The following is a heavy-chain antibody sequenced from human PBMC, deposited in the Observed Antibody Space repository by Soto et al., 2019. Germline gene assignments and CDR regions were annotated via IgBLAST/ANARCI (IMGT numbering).Heavy chain of an antibody. Sequence: EEQLVESGGGLVKPGGYLRLSCAASGFTFSNAWMSWVRQAPGKGLEWVGRIKTKTDGGPTDYAAPVKDRFTISRDDSKNTLYLQMNSLKTEDTAVYYCATASSGFARYFDLWGRGTLVIVSS. V-gene: IGHV3-15*01. CDR2: IKTKTDGGPT. CDR1: GFTFSNAW. CDR3: ATASSGFARYFDL. J-gene: IGHJ2*01. D-gene: IGHD5-12*01.